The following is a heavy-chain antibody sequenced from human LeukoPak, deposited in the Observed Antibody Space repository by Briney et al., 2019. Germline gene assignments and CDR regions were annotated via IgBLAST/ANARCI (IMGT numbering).Heavy chain of an antibody. Sequence: GASLILCCAASGFTFSSYDMHWARHATGKGLECVSAIGTSGDTYYPGSVKGRFTISRENASNSLYLQMNRLRAGDTAVYYCARAGYYDSSGYYWPHAFDIWGQGTMVTVSS. CDR2: IGTSGDT. V-gene: IGHV3-13*01. J-gene: IGHJ3*02. D-gene: IGHD3-22*01. CDR1: GFTFSSYD. CDR3: ARAGYYDSSGYYWPHAFDI.